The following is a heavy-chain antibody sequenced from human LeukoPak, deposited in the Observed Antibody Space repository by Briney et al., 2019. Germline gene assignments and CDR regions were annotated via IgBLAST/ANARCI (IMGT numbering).Heavy chain of an antibody. J-gene: IGHJ1*01. CDR3: ARGGIAARPAYFQH. V-gene: IGHV4-34*01. CDR1: GGSFSGYY. Sequence: SETLSLTCAVYGGSFSGYYWSWIRQSPGKGLEWIGEINHSGSTNYNPSLKSRVTISVDTSKNQFSLKLSSVTAADTAVYYCARGGIAARPAYFQHWGQGTLVTVSS. D-gene: IGHD6-6*01. CDR2: INHSGST.